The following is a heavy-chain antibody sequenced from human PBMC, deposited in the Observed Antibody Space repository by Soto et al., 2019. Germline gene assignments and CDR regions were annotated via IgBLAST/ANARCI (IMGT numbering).Heavy chain of an antibody. CDR1: GFIFSDYG. J-gene: IGHJ3*02. Sequence: PGGSLRLSCAASGFIFSDYGMTWVRRAPGKEPEFVSSISGSGGRTYFAESVKGRFTISRDNSKNTLSLQMDSLRVDDTAVYYCGKDPNGDYVGAFDIWGQGTVVTVSS. D-gene: IGHD4-17*01. V-gene: IGHV3-23*01. CDR3: GKDPNGDYVGAFDI. CDR2: ISGSGGRT.